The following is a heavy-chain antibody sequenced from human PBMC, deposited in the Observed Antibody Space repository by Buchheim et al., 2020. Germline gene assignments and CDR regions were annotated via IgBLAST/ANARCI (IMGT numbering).Heavy chain of an antibody. D-gene: IGHD3-22*01. CDR3: VRGPTSSDYYYLY. CDR2: IIPMFGTA. V-gene: IGHV1-69*01. J-gene: IGHJ4*02. CDR1: GYTFTSYD. Sequence: QVQLVQSGAEVKKPGASVKVSCKASGYTFTSYDINWVRQATGQGLQWMGGIIPMFGTANYAQKFQGRVTITADESTTTAYLQLNRLRFEDTAVYYCVRGPTSSDYYYLYWGQGTL.